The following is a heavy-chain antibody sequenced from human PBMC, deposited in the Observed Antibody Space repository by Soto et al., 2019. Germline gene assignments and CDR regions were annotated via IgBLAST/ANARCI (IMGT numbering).Heavy chain of an antibody. J-gene: IGHJ4*02. V-gene: IGHV6-1*01. D-gene: IGHD6-19*01. CDR1: GDSVSSNTAA. Sequence: PSQTLSLTCAISGDSVSSNTAAWNWIRSSPSRGLEWLGRTYYRSNWRHDYAVSVKSRITVSPDTSKNHSSLQLNSVTPDDTAVYYCARGVAGSGFDLWGQGTLVTVSS. CDR3: ARGVAGSGFDL. CDR2: TYYRSNWRH.